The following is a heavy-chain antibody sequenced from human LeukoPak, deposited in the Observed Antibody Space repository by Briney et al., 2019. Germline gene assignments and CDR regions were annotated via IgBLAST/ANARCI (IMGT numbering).Heavy chain of an antibody. Sequence: GGSLRLSCAASGFTFSSYEMNWVRQAPGKGLEWVSYISSSGSTKYYADSVKGRFTISRDNAKDSLWLQMNSLSAEDTAIYYCATSGYCFGGTCCRDPAKHWGQGTLVNVSS. J-gene: IGHJ1*01. CDR3: ATSGYCFGGTCCRDPAKH. D-gene: IGHD2-15*01. V-gene: IGHV3-48*03. CDR1: GFTFSSYE. CDR2: ISSSGSTK.